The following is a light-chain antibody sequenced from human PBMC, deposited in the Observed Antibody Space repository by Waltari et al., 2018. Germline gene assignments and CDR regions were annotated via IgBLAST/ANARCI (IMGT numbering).Light chain of an antibody. V-gene: IGLV1-44*01. CDR2: SNS. J-gene: IGLJ7*01. Sequence: QSVLTQPPSASGTPGQGVTISCSGSSPTIGSNTVTWYQQLPGTAPKLLIYSNSYRPSGVPDRFSGSKSGTSASLAISGLQSEDEADYYCATWDNSLNGVVFGGGTQLTVL. CDR1: SPTIGSNT. CDR3: ATWDNSLNGVV.